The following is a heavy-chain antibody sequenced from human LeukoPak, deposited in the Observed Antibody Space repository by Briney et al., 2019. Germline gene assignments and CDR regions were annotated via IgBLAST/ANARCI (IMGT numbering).Heavy chain of an antibody. V-gene: IGHV1-46*03. D-gene: IGHD3-3*01. CDR2: INPSGGST. CDR1: GYTFTSYY. J-gene: IGHJ6*03. Sequence: GASVKVSCKASGYTFTSYYIHWVRQAPGQGLEWMGIINPSGGSTSYAQKFQGRVTMTRDTSTSTVYMELSSLRSEDTAVYYCVKTYYDFWSGYSHRNYYYYYMDVGGKGTTVTVYS. CDR3: VKTYYDFWSGYSHRNYYYYYMDV.